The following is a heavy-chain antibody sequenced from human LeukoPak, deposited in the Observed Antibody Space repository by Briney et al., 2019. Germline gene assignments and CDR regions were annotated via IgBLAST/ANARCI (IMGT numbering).Heavy chain of an antibody. CDR3: APYPSSGYYAY. V-gene: IGHV3-23*01. CDR1: GFTFSSYA. Sequence: GGSLRLSCAASGFTFSSYAMSWVRQAPGKGLEWVSAISGSGGSTYYADSVKGRFTISRDNSKNTLYLQMNSLRAEDTAVYYCAPYPSSGYYAYWGQGTLVTVSS. CDR2: ISGSGGST. D-gene: IGHD3-22*01. J-gene: IGHJ4*02.